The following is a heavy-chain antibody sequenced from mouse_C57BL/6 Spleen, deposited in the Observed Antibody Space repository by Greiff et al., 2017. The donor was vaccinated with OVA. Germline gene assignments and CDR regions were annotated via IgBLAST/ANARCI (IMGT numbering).Heavy chain of an antibody. V-gene: IGHV14-4*01. Sequence: VQLKESGAELVRPGASVKLSCTASGFNIKDDYMHWVKQRPEQGLEWIGWIDPENGDTEYASKFQGKATITADTSSNTAYLQLSSLTSEDTAVYYCTSDRGHYFDYWGQGTTLTVSS. J-gene: IGHJ2*01. CDR1: GFNIKDDY. CDR3: TSDRGHYFDY. CDR2: IDPENGDT. D-gene: IGHD3-1*01.